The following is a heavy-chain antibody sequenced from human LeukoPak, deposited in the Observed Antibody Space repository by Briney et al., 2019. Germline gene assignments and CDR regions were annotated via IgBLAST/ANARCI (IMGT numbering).Heavy chain of an antibody. J-gene: IGHJ6*02. Sequence: GESLKISCKGSGYSFTSYWIGWVRQMPGKGLEWMGIIYPGDSDTRYSPSFQGQVTISADKSISTAYLQWSSLKASDTAMYYCARRGVYGSGSYHSNYYYGMDVWGQGTMVTVSS. CDR2: IYPGDSDT. V-gene: IGHV5-51*01. CDR1: GYSFTSYW. CDR3: ARRGVYGSGSYHSNYYYGMDV. D-gene: IGHD3-10*01.